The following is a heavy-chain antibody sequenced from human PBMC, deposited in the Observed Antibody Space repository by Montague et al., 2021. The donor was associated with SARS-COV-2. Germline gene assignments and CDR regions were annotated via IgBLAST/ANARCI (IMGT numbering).Heavy chain of an antibody. J-gene: IGHJ3*02. D-gene: IGHD1-26*01. CDR1: GFTFSSYW. Sequence: SLRLSCAASGFTFSSYWIQRVRQAPGKGLVWVSRINGDGSSTNYADSVKGRFTISRDNAKNTLYLQMNSLSVEDTAVYYCARGGSYTGFDIWGQGTMVTVSS. V-gene: IGHV3-74*01. CDR3: ARGGSYTGFDI. CDR2: INGDGSST.